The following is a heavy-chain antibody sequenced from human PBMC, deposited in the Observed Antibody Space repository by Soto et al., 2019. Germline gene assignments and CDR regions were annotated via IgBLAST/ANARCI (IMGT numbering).Heavy chain of an antibody. CDR1: GGSISSSSYY. Sequence: SETLSLTCTVSGGSISSSSYYWGWIRQPPGKGLEWIGSIYYSGSTYYNPSLKSRVTISVDTSKNQFSLKLSSVTAADTAVYYCARRPGYSGYDLNEYYFDYWGQGTLVTVSS. D-gene: IGHD5-12*01. CDR2: IYYSGST. V-gene: IGHV4-39*01. CDR3: ARRPGYSGYDLNEYYFDY. J-gene: IGHJ4*02.